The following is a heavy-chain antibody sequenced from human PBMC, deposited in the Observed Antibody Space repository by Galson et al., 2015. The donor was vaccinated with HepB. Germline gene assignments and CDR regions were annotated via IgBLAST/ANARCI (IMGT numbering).Heavy chain of an antibody. CDR3: AREPVIVGASTDVGSTYNEYFQH. J-gene: IGHJ1*01. V-gene: IGHV1-46*01. D-gene: IGHD1-26*01. CDR1: GYTFTSYY. Sequence: SVKVSCKASGYTFTSYYMHWVRQAPGQGLEWMGIINPSGGSTSYAQKFQGRVTMTRDTSTITVYMELNSLRSEDTAVYYCAREPVIVGASTDVGSTYNEYFQHWGQGTLVTVSS. CDR2: INPSGGST.